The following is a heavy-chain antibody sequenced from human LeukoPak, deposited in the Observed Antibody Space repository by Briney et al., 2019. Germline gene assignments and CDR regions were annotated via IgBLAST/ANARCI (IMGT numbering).Heavy chain of an antibody. CDR1: GGSISSGGYF. CDR3: ARYGDPRGDFDI. J-gene: IGHJ3*02. Sequence: PSETLSLTCTVSGGSISSGGYFWSWIRQHPGKGLEWIGYIFYGGSTYYNSSLKSRVTISIDTSKNQFSLKLSSVTAADTAVYYCARYGDPRGDFDIWGQGTMVTVSS. D-gene: IGHD2-21*01. V-gene: IGHV4-31*03. CDR2: IFYGGST.